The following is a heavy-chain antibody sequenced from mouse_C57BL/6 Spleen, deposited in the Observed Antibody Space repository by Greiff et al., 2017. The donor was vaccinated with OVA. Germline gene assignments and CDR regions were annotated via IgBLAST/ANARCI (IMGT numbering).Heavy chain of an antibody. CDR1: GFNIKDYY. CDR2: IDPEDGET. Sequence: EVKLQESGAELVKPGASVKLSCAASGFNIKDYYMHWVKQRTEQGLEWIGRIDPEDGETKYAPKFQGKATITADTSSNTAYLQLSSLTSEDTAVYYCARGMDYYGSDAYWGQGTLVTVSA. V-gene: IGHV14-2*01. D-gene: IGHD1-1*01. CDR3: ARGMDYYGSDAY. J-gene: IGHJ3*01.